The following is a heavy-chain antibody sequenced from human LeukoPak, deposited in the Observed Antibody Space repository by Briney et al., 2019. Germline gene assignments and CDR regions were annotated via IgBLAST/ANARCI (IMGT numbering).Heavy chain of an antibody. J-gene: IGHJ4*02. CDR1: GYTFNSHD. CDR2: MNPYSGNT. CDR3: ARGYSPTLRTTGNDY. Sequence: ASVKVSCKDSGYTFNSHDINWVRQATGQGLEWMGWMNPYSGNTGYAQKFQGRVTMTRDTSINTAYLEFYSLRSEDTAVYYCARGYSPTLRTTGNDYWGQGTLVTVSS. D-gene: IGHD1-1*01. V-gene: IGHV1-8*01.